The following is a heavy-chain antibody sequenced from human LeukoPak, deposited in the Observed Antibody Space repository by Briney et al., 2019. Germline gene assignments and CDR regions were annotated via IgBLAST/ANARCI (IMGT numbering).Heavy chain of an antibody. CDR2: ISGSGGST. J-gene: IGHJ5*02. V-gene: IGHV3-23*01. CDR1: GFTFSSYA. D-gene: IGHD1-20*01. CDR3: AIEPYNWNDLDWFDP. Sequence: PGGSLRLSCAASGFTFSSYAMSWVRQAPGKGLEWVSAISGSGGSTYYADSVKGRFTISRDNSKNTLYLQMNSLRAEDTAVYYCAIEPYNWNDLDWFDPWGQGTLVTVSS.